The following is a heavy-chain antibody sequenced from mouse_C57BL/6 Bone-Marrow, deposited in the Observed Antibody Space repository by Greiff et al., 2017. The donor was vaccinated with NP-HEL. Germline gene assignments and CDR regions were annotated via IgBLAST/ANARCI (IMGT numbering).Heavy chain of an antibody. J-gene: IGHJ3*01. V-gene: IGHV14-4*01. CDR3: TTDDYDRAY. CDR2: IDPENGDT. D-gene: IGHD2-4*01. Sequence: VQLQQSGAELVRPGASVKLSCTASGFNIKDDYMHWVKQRPEQGLEWIGWIDPENGDTEYASKFQGKATITADTSSNTAYVQLSSLTSEDTAVYYCTTDDYDRAYWGQGTLVTVSA. CDR1: GFNIKDDY.